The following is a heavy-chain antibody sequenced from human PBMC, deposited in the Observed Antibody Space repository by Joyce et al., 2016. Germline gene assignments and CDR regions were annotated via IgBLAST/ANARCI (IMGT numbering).Heavy chain of an antibody. CDR3: ARDVLTTVTKAYGY. CDR2: IIMNNTYI. D-gene: IGHD4-11*01. V-gene: IGHV3-21*01. J-gene: IGHJ4*02. CDR1: GFIFSSYS. Sequence: EVQLVESGGGLVKPGESLRLSCTASGFIFSSYSMTWVRQAPGKWLEWVSSIIMNNTYIFHADSVKGRFTISRDNARNSLYLQMTSLRAEDTAVYYCARDVLTTVTKAYGYWGQGTLVAVSS.